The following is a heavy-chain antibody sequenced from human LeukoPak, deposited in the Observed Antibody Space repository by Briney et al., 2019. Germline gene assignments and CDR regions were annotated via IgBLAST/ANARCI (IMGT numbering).Heavy chain of an antibody. D-gene: IGHD6-13*01. J-gene: IGHJ4*02. CDR2: ISGSGGST. V-gene: IGHV3-23*01. CDR3: AEQQQLGVTFDY. Sequence: GGSLRLSCAASGFTFSSYAMSWVRQAPGKGLEWVSAISGSGGSTYYADSVKGRFTISRDNSKNTLYLQMNSLRAEDTAEYYCAEQQQLGVTFDYWGQGTLVTVSS. CDR1: GFTFSSYA.